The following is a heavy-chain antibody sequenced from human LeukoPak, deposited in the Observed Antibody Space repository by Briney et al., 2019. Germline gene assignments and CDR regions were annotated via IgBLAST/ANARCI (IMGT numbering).Heavy chain of an antibody. V-gene: IGHV3-48*01. CDR1: GFPFIEYS. Sequence: GGSLRLSCTASGFPFIEYSMNWVRQAPGKGLEWISYIGIDSGNTKYADSVRGRFTISADKAKNSLHLQMNSLRVEDTAVYYCARDHNYAFDNWGQGALVSVAS. CDR2: IGIDSGNT. CDR3: ARDHNYAFDN. D-gene: IGHD1-1*01. J-gene: IGHJ4*02.